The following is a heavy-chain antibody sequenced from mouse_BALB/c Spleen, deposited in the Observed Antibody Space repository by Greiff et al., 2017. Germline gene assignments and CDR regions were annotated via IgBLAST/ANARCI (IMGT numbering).Heavy chain of an antibody. D-gene: IGHD2-2*01. Sequence: QVHVKQPGAELVKPGASVKLSCKASGYTFTSYWMHWVKQRPGQGLEWIGEIDPSDSYTNYNQKFKGKATLTVDKSSSTAYMQLSSLTSEDSAVYYCASPYGFYWGQGTTLTVSS. J-gene: IGHJ2*01. CDR2: IDPSDSYT. CDR3: ASPYGFY. V-gene: IGHV1-69*02. CDR1: GYTFTSYW.